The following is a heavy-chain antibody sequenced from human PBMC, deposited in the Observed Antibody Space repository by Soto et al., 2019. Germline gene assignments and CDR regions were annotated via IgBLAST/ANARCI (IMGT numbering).Heavy chain of an antibody. CDR1: GYTFTGYY. J-gene: IGHJ4*02. CDR2: INPNSGGT. D-gene: IGHD3-16*02. CDR3: ARESRSNYDYIWGSYRVFDY. Sequence: QVQLVHSGAEVKKPGASVKVSCKASGYTFTGYYMHWVRQAPGQGLEWMGWINPNSGGTNYAQKFQGWVTMTRDTSISTAYMELSRLRSDDTAVYYCARESRSNYDYIWGSYRVFDYWGQGTLVTVSS. V-gene: IGHV1-2*04.